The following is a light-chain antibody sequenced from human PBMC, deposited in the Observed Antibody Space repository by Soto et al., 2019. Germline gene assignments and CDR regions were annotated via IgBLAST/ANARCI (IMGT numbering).Light chain of an antibody. J-gene: IGLJ3*02. CDR2: EGT. CDR1: SSEFGTYSV. V-gene: IGLV2-23*01. CDR3: HSYARSTLV. Sequence: QFVLTQSASVSGSPGQSITISCTGTSSEFGTYSVVSWYQQHPGKAPKLLIYEGTKRPSGVSNRFSASESGNTASLTISGLQAEDEAVYYCHSYARSTLVFGGGTKLTVL.